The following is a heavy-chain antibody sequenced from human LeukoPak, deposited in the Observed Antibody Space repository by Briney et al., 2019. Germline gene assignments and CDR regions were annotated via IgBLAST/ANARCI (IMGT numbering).Heavy chain of an antibody. D-gene: IGHD6-13*01. CDR3: ARDDEGRWYPY. J-gene: IGHJ4*02. CDR1: GFTFSDYY. CDR2: IASSSTYT. V-gene: IGHV3-11*05. Sequence: GGSLRLSCAASGFTFSDYYMSWIRQAPGKGLEWVSFIASSSTYTNYADSVKGRFTISRDNARNSLYLQMNSLRAEDTAVYYCARDDEGRWYPYWGQGTLVTVSS.